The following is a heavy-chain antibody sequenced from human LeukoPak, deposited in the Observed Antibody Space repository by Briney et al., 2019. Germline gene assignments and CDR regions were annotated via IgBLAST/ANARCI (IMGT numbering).Heavy chain of an antibody. V-gene: IGHV1-8*03. J-gene: IGHJ6*03. D-gene: IGHD6-6*01. CDR3: ARDRTGAARGGYYYYYYMDV. Sequence: ASVKVSCKASGYTFTSYDINWVRQATGQGLEWMGWMNPNSGNTGYAQKFQGRATITRNTSISTAYMELSRLRSDDTAVYYCARDRTGAARGGYYYYYYMDVWGKGTSVTVSS. CDR1: GYTFTSYD. CDR2: MNPNSGNT.